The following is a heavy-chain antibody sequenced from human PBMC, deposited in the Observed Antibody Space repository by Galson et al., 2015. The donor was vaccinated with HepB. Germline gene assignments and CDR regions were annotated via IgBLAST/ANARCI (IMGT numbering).Heavy chain of an antibody. CDR1: GYTFTSYG. CDR3: ARAPPKYYYDSSGYHYYYYYMDV. Sequence: SVKVSCKASGYTFTSYGISWVRQAPGQGLEWMGWISAYNGNTNYAQKLQGRVTMTTDTSTSTAYMELRSLRSDDTAVYYCARAPPKYYYDSSGYHYYYYYMDVWGKGTTVTVSS. D-gene: IGHD3-22*01. V-gene: IGHV1-18*01. J-gene: IGHJ6*03. CDR2: ISAYNGNT.